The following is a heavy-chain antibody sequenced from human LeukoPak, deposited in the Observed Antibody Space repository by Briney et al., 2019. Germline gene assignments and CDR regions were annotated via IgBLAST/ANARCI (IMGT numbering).Heavy chain of an antibody. J-gene: IGHJ4*02. CDR3: AKGSYYDSSGYYYFDY. D-gene: IGHD3-22*01. Sequence: GGSLRLSCAASGFTFTSYAMSWVRQAPGKGLEWVSAISGSGTNSYYADSVKGRFTISRDNSKNTLYLQMNSLRAEDTAVYYCAKGSYYDSSGYYYFDYWGQGTLVTVSS. V-gene: IGHV3-23*01. CDR2: ISGSGTNS. CDR1: GFTFTSYA.